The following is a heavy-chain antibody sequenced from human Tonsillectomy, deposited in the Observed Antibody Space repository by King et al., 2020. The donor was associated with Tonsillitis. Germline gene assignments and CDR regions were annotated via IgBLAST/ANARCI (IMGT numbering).Heavy chain of an antibody. CDR2: IYYSGST. J-gene: IGHJ5*02. V-gene: IGHV4-30-4*07. Sequence: LQLQESGPGLVKPSQTLSLTCAVSGGSISSGGYSWSWIRQPPGKGLEWIGYIYYSGSTRYNPYLQSRVIMSLDTSKNQFSLKLYSVTAADTAVYHCARDGAERYGLFDPWGQGTLVTV. CDR1: GGSISSGGYS. D-gene: IGHD5-24*01. CDR3: ARDGAERYGLFDP.